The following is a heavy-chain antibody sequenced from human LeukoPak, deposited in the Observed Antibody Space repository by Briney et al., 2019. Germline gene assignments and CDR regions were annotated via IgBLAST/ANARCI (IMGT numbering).Heavy chain of an antibody. CDR3: STMENYYDDSHFDY. J-gene: IGHJ4*02. V-gene: IGHV3-15*01. Sequence: GGSLRLSCAASGFTFNNAWMTWVRQAPGKGLEWVGLIKNTVHGGTSESAGSVKGRFIIPRDDSKNILYLQMNNLKTEDTGVYYCSTMENYYDDSHFDYWGQGTLVTVSS. CDR2: IKNTVHGGTS. CDR1: GFTFNNAW. D-gene: IGHD3-22*01.